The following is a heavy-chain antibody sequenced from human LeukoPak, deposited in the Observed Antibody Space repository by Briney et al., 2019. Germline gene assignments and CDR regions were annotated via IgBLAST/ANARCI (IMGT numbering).Heavy chain of an antibody. V-gene: IGHV3-23*01. CDR3: AKDRGVRGVIITGFDY. Sequence: GGSLRLSCAASGFTFSSYAMSWVRQAPGKGLEWVSAISGSGGSTYYADSVKGRFTISRDNSKNTLYLQMNSLRAEDTAVYYCAKDRGVRGVIITGFDYWGQGTLVTVSS. D-gene: IGHD3-10*01. CDR2: ISGSGGST. CDR1: GFTFSSYA. J-gene: IGHJ4*02.